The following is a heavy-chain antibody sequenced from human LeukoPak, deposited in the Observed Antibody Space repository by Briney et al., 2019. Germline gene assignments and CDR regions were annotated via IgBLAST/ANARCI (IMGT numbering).Heavy chain of an antibody. D-gene: IGHD6-13*01. J-gene: IGHJ4*02. CDR2: ISYDGSNK. Sequence: GGSLRLSCAASGFTFSSYSMNWVRQAPGKGLEWVAVISYDGSNKYYADSVKGRFTISRDNSKNTLYLQMNSLRAEDTAVYYCAKDDGYSNDWGQGTLVTVSS. CDR3: AKDDGYSND. CDR1: GFTFSSYS. V-gene: IGHV3-30*18.